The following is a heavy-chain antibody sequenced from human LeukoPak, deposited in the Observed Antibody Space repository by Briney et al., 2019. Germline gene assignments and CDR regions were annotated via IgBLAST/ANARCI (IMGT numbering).Heavy chain of an antibody. J-gene: IGHJ4*02. CDR3: ARESGYYHASDY. D-gene: IGHD3-22*01. V-gene: IGHV1-2*02. CDR1: GYTFTGYY. CDR2: INPNSGGT. Sequence: WASLKVSCKASGYTFTGYYMHWVRQAPGQGLEWMGWINPNSGGTNYAQKFQGRVTMTRDTSISTAYMELSRLRSDDTAVYYCARESGYYHASDYWGQGTLVTVSS.